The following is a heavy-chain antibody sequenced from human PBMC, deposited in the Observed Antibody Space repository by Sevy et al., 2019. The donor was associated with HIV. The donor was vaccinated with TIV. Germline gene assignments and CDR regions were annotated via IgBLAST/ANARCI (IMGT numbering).Heavy chain of an antibody. CDR2: ISFDASNK. CDR3: ALERLSSDVAEYFQN. V-gene: IGHV3-30*19. CDR1: GFTFSNYA. J-gene: IGHJ1*01. D-gene: IGHD1-1*01. Sequence: GGSLRLSCAATGFTFSNYAMHWVRQAPGKGMEWVAPISFDASNKHYADSVKGRFTISRDNFQNSLFLQMNSLRPEDTAVYYCALERLSSDVAEYFQNWGQGTLVTVSS.